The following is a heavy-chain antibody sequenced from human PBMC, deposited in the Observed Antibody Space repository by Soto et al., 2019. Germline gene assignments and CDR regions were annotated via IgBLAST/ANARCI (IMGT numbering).Heavy chain of an antibody. CDR3: ARDNDRPQLGGNYYYVLDV. V-gene: IGHV1-69*12. CDR1: GGTFRTAA. CDR2: IMPVFRTP. Sequence: QVHLEQSGAEVKKPGSSVKVSCKASGGTFRTAAVSWVRQAPGQGLEWLGGIMPVFRTPDYAQKFQGRVTITADDATSTAYMELSGLISDDTAVYYCARDNDRPQLGGNYYYVLDVWGQGTTITVSS. J-gene: IGHJ6*02. D-gene: IGHD2-8*01.